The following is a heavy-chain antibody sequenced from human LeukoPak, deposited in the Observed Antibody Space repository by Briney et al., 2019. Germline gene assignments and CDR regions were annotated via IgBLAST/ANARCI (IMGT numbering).Heavy chain of an antibody. CDR3: ARDRTTVTTFGIDY. D-gene: IGHD4-17*01. J-gene: IGHJ4*02. CDR2: ISAYNGNT. Sequence: EASVKVSCKASGYTFTSYGISWVRQAPGQGLEWMGWISAYNGNTNYAQKLQGRVTMTTDTSTSTAYMELRSLRSDDTAVYYCARDRTTVTTFGIDYWGQGTLVTVSS. V-gene: IGHV1-18*01. CDR1: GYTFTSYG.